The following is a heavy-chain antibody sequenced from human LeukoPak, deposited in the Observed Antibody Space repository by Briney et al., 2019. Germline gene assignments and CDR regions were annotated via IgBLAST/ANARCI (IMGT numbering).Heavy chain of an antibody. CDR1: GFTLSYFD. V-gene: IGHV3-21*01. CDR2: ISTSSRYI. J-gene: IGHJ5*02. CDR3: ARADCSSSTCSLRRSWFDP. D-gene: IGHD2-2*01. Sequence: GGSLRLSCAASGFTLSYFDMNWVRQAPGKGLEWVSSISTSSRYIYYKDSVRGRFTISRDDAKNSLHLEMNSLRAEDTAVYYCARADCSSSTCSLRRSWFDPWGQGTLVTVSS.